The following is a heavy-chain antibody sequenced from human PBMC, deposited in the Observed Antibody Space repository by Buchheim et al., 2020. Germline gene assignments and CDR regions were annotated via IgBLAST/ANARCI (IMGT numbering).Heavy chain of an antibody. J-gene: IGHJ6*02. D-gene: IGHD3-10*01. Sequence: EVQLVESGGGLVQPGGSLRLSCAASGFTFSSYWMSWVRQAPGKGLEWVANIKQDGSEKYYVDSVKGRFTISRDNAKNSLYLKMNSLRAEDTAVYYCARFFSGGHYYYGMDVWGQGTT. V-gene: IGHV3-7*03. CDR2: IKQDGSEK. CDR1: GFTFSSYW. CDR3: ARFFSGGHYYYGMDV.